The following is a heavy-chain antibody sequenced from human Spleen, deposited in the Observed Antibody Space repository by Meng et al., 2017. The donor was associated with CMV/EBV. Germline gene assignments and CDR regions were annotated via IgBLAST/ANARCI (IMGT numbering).Heavy chain of an antibody. D-gene: IGHD1-14*01. Sequence: GGSLRLSCAASSIAFNAYDMHWVRQAAGKGLEWVAFIPYKGDKQYYADSVKGRFTISRDNSKNTLYLQMNSLRAEDTAVYYCARDGIQHFDYWGQGTLVTVSS. V-gene: IGHV3-30*02. CDR2: IPYKGDKQ. CDR3: ARDGIQHFDY. CDR1: SIAFNAYD. J-gene: IGHJ4*02.